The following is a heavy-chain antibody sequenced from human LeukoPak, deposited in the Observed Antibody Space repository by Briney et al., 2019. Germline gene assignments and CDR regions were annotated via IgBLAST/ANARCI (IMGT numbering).Heavy chain of an antibody. CDR1: GFTFTNHW. J-gene: IGHJ6*02. CDR2: INSDGSST. CDR3: ARAISHSNYGVDV. D-gene: IGHD6-13*01. V-gene: IGHV3-74*01. Sequence: QAGGSLRLSCAASGFTFTNHWMHWVRQAPGKGLVWVSRINSDGSSTSFADSVKGRFTISRDNAKNTLYLQMNSLRAEDTAVYYCARAISHSNYGVDVWGQGTTVTVSS.